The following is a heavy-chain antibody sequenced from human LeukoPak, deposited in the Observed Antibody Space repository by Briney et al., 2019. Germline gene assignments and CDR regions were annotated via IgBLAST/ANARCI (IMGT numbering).Heavy chain of an antibody. Sequence: GGSLRLSCAASGFTVSSNYMNWVRQAPGKGLELVSVMYSGCSTYYSDSVKGRFTISRDNSKNTLYLKMNSLRAEDTAVYSCARDPLRGSSGYYHWGQGTLVTVSS. D-gene: IGHD3-22*01. J-gene: IGHJ5*02. CDR3: ARDPLRGSSGYYH. V-gene: IGHV3-66*01. CDR1: GFTVSSNY. CDR2: MYSGCST.